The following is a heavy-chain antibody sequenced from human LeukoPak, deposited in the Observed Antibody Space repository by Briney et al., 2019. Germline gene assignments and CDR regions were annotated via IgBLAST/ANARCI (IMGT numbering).Heavy chain of an antibody. CDR1: GGSISSYY. CDR2: IYYSGST. Sequence: SETLSLTCTVSGGSISSYYWSWIRQPPGKGLEWIGYIYYSGSTNYNPSLKSRVTISVDTSKNQFSLKLSSVTAADTAVYYCARDEGIEYSSSAGAFDIWGQGTMVTVSS. CDR3: ARDEGIEYSSSAGAFDI. D-gene: IGHD6-6*01. J-gene: IGHJ3*02. V-gene: IGHV4-59*01.